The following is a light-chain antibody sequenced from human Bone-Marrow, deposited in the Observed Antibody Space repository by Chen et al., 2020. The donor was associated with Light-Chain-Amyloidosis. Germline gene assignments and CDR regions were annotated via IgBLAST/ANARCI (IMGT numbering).Light chain of an antibody. J-gene: IGLJ2*01. Sequence: QAALTQPASVSGSPGQSITISCTGTSSDVGVYNYVSWYQPHPGKAPKLMIYDVSNRPSGVSNRFSGSKSGNTASLTISGLQAEDEADYYCSSYTSSSTLVVFGGGTKLTVL. CDR3: SSYTSSSTLVV. CDR1: SSDVGVYNY. V-gene: IGLV2-14*01. CDR2: DVS.